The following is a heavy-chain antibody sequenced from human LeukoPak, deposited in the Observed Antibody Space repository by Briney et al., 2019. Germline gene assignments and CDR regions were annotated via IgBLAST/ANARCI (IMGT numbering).Heavy chain of an antibody. D-gene: IGHD5-12*01. CDR2: INPSGGST. V-gene: IGHV1-46*01. CDR3: LKWLQH. J-gene: IGHJ1*01. Sequence: ASVKVSCKASGYTFTSYYMHWVRQAPGQGLEWMGIINPSGGSTSYAQKFQGRVTITADESTSTAYMELSSLRSEDTAVYYCLKWLQHWGQGTLVTVSS. CDR1: GYTFTSYY.